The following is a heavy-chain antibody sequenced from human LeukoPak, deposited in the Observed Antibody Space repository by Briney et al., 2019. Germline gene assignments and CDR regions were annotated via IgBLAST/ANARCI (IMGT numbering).Heavy chain of an antibody. CDR3: ARDLCSSTSCYFPLSSSWPEIDY. J-gene: IGHJ4*02. CDR1: GYTFTGYY. D-gene: IGHD2-2*01. V-gene: IGHV1-2*02. CDR2: INPNSGST. Sequence: GASVKVSCKASGYTFTGYYMHWVRQAPGQGLEWMGWINPNSGSTNYAQKFQGRVTMTRDTSISTAYMELSRLRSDDTAVYYCARDLCSSTSCYFPLSSSWPEIDYWGQGTLVTVSS.